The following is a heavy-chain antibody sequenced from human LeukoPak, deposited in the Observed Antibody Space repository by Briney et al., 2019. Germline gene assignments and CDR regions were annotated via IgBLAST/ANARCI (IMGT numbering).Heavy chain of an antibody. CDR2: SNPNSGGT. CDR1: GYTFTGYY. D-gene: IGHD2-21*01. Sequence: GASVKVSCKASGYTFTGYYMHWVRQAPGQGLEWMGWSNPNSGGTNYAQKFQGRVTMTRDTSISTAYMELSRLRSDDTAVYYCARDLCGGDCYHPGWFDPWGQGTLVTVSS. V-gene: IGHV1-2*02. J-gene: IGHJ5*02. CDR3: ARDLCGGDCYHPGWFDP.